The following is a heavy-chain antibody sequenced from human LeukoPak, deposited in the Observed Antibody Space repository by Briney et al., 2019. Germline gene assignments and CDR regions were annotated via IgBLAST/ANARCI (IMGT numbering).Heavy chain of an antibody. CDR2: IRYDGSNK. CDR1: GFTFSSYA. CDR3: AKAGYCATTGCPDYYYMDV. Sequence: PGGSLRLSCAASGFTFSSYAMHWVRQAPGKGLEWVAFIRYDGSNKFYAYSVKGRFTISRDTSKNTLYRQMNSLTTEDSAMYYCAKAGYCATTGCPDYYYMDVWGRGTTVTVSS. D-gene: IGHD2-2*01. J-gene: IGHJ6*03. V-gene: IGHV3-30*02.